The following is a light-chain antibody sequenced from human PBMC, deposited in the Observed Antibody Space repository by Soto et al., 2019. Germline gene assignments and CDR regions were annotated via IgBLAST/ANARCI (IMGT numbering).Light chain of an antibody. CDR3: QQYGSSPWT. J-gene: IGKJ1*01. CDR1: QSVSSY. Sequence: EIVLTQSPATLSLSPGERATLSCRVSQSVSSYLAWHQQKRGQAPRLLIYGASSRATGIPDRFSGSGSGTDFTLTISRLEPEDFAVYYCQQYGSSPWTFGQGTKVDIK. CDR2: GAS. V-gene: IGKV3-20*01.